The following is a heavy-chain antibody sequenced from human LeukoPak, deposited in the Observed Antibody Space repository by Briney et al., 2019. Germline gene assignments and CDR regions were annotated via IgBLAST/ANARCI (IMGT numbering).Heavy chain of an antibody. D-gene: IGHD3-3*01. CDR1: GYTLTELS. CDR3: ATVSPFWSGYYRSYNWFDP. V-gene: IGHV1-24*01. J-gene: IGHJ5*02. Sequence: ASVKVSCKVSGYTLTELSMHWVRQAPGKGLEWMGGFDPEDGETIYAQKFQGRVTMTEDTSTDTAYMELSSLRSEDTAVYYCATVSPFWSGYYRSYNWFDPWGQGTLVTVSS. CDR2: FDPEDGET.